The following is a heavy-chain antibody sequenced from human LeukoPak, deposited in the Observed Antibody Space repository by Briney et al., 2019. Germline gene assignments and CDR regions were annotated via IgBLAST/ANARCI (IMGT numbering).Heavy chain of an antibody. CDR1: GGSFSGFY. J-gene: IGHJ6*03. Sequence: SETLSLTCAVSGGSFSGFYWSWIRQSPGKGLEWIGEYNHFGSTTYNPSLNNRVTISVDTSKNQFSLKLSSVTAADTAVYYCARESMRPRGSLWSGYSLGYYYMDVWGKGTTVTVSS. D-gene: IGHD3-3*01. V-gene: IGHV4-34*01. CDR3: ARESMRPRGSLWSGYSLGYYYMDV. CDR2: YNHFGST.